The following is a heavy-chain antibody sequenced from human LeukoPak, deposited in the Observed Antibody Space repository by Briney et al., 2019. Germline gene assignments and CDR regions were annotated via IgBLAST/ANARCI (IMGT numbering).Heavy chain of an antibody. J-gene: IGHJ4*02. CDR2: ISYDGRNK. CDR1: GFTFTNYG. Sequence: QSGRSLRLSCAASGFTFTNYGMHWVRQAPGKGLEWVAVISYDGRNKYYTDSVKGRFTISRDNSKNTLYLQMGSLRAEDMAVYYCAREASIVVRCSDYWGQGTLVTVSS. CDR3: AREASIVVRCSDY. D-gene: IGHD6-6*01. V-gene: IGHV3-30*03.